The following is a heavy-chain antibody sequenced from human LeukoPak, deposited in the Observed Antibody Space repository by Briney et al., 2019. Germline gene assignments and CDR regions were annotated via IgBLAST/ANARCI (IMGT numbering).Heavy chain of an antibody. Sequence: GGSLRLSCAASGFTFSDYYMSWIRQAPGEGLEWVSYISSSGSTIYYADSVKGRFTISRDNAKNSLYLQMNSLRAEDTAVYYCARDAEWLVSNWFDPWGQGTLVTVSS. V-gene: IGHV3-11*04. D-gene: IGHD6-19*01. CDR3: ARDAEWLVSNWFDP. CDR2: ISSSGSTI. CDR1: GFTFSDYY. J-gene: IGHJ5*02.